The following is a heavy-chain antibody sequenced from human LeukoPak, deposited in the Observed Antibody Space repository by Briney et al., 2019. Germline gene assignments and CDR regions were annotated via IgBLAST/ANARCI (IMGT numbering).Heavy chain of an antibody. CDR2: IIPIFGTA. CDR3: ARVGGYRFDY. D-gene: IGHD5-18*01. V-gene: IGHV1-69*05. Sequence: SVKVSCKASGYTFTGYYMHWVRQAPGQGLEWMGRIIPIFGTANYAQKFQGRVTITTDESTSTAYMELSSLRSEDTAVYYCARVGGYRFDYWGQGTLVTVSS. J-gene: IGHJ4*02. CDR1: GYTFTGYY.